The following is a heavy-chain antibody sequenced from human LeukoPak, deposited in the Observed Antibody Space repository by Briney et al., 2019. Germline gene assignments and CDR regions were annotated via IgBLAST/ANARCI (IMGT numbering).Heavy chain of an antibody. D-gene: IGHD6-19*01. Sequence: ASVKVSCKASGYTFTSCDINWVRQATGQRLEWMGWMNTNSGNTGYGQSFQGRITMTRDISIGTAYMELSNLTSEDTAIYYCTRGSSGRRDNWGQGTLVTVSA. CDR2: MNTNSGNT. CDR1: GYTFTSCD. V-gene: IGHV1-8*01. CDR3: TRGSSGRRDN. J-gene: IGHJ4*02.